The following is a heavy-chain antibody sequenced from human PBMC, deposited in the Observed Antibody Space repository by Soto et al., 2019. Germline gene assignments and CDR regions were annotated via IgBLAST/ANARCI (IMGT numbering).Heavy chain of an antibody. CDR2: INAYNGNT. CDR1: GYTFTSYG. V-gene: IGHV1-18*01. CDR3: ARVTGYDYGAAFDI. Sequence: GASVKVSCKASGYTFTSYGISWVRQAPGQGLEWMGWINAYNGNTNYAQKLRGRVAMTTDTSTTTAYMELRSLRSDDTAVYYCARVTGYDYGAAFDIWGQGTMVTVSS. J-gene: IGHJ3*02. D-gene: IGHD5-12*01.